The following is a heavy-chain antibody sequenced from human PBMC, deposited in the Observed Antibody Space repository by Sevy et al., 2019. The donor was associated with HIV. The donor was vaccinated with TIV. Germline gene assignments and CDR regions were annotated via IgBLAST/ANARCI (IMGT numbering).Heavy chain of an antibody. CDR3: ARDDDYYDSSGYYDY. J-gene: IGHJ4*02. D-gene: IGHD3-22*01. Sequence: GGSLRLSCAASGFTFSSYSMNWVRQAPGKGLEWVSSISSSSSYIYYAHSVKGRFTISRDNAKNSLYLQMNSLRAEDTAVYYCARDDDYYDSSGYYDYWGQGTLVTVSS. CDR1: GFTFSSYS. V-gene: IGHV3-21*01. CDR2: ISSSSSYI.